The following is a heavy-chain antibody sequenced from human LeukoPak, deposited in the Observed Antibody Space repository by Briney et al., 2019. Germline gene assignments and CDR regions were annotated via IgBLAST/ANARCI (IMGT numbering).Heavy chain of an antibody. V-gene: IGHV3-7*01. Sequence: PGGSLRLSCAASGFTFSNYWTTWVRQAPGKGLEWVANIKQDGSEIYYVDSVKGRFTISRDNAKNSVYLQMNSLRTEDTAVYYCARDVSGYRDYWGQGTLVTVSS. D-gene: IGHD3-22*01. J-gene: IGHJ4*02. CDR3: ARDVSGYRDY. CDR2: IKQDGSEI. CDR1: GFTFSNYW.